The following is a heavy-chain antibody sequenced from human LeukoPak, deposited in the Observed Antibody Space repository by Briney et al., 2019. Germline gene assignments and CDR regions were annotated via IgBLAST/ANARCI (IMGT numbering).Heavy chain of an antibody. CDR1: GGSISSGGYY. Sequence: SETLSLTCTVSGGSISSGGYYWSWLRQHPGKGLEWIGYIYYSGSTYYNPSLKSRVTISVDTSKNQFSLKLSSVTAADTAVYYCARDSIDYGGNSYIRAFDIWGQGTMVTVSS. CDR2: IYYSGST. D-gene: IGHD4-17*01. J-gene: IGHJ3*02. V-gene: IGHV4-31*03. CDR3: ARDSIDYGGNSYIRAFDI.